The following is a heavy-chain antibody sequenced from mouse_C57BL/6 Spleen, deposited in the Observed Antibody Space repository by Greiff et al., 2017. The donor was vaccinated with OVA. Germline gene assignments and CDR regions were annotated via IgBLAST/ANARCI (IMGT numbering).Heavy chain of an antibody. CDR3: ARGGARRRRGAFDY. CDR1: GYTFTSYW. Sequence: QVQLQQPGAELVKPGASVKLSCKASGYTFTSYWMQWVKQRPGQGLEWIGEIDPSDSYTYYNQKFKGKATLTVDPSYSTAYLQLSSLTSADCAVYYCARGGARRRRGAFDYWGQGTTLTVSS. CDR2: IDPSDSYT. J-gene: IGHJ2*01. D-gene: IGHD1-2*01. V-gene: IGHV1-50*01.